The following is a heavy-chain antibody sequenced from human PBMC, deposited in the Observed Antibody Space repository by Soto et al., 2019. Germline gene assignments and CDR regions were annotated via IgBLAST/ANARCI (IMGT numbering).Heavy chain of an antibody. D-gene: IGHD3-10*01. J-gene: IGHJ5*02. CDR2: ISSSSSYI. CDR1: GFTFSSYS. Sequence: EVQLVESGGGLVKPGGSLRLSCAASGFTFSSYSMNWVRQAPGKGLEWVSSISSSSSYIYYADSVKGRFTISRDNAKNSLYLQMNSLRAEDTAVYYCATDQVLLWFGTFDPWGQGTLVTVSS. V-gene: IGHV3-21*01. CDR3: ATDQVLLWFGTFDP.